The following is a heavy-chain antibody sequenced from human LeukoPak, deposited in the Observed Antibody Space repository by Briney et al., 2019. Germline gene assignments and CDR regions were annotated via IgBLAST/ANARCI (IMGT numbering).Heavy chain of an antibody. CDR2: MNPNTGNT. CDR3: ASGSTSTYDF. V-gene: IGHV1-8*01. J-gene: IGHJ4*01. D-gene: IGHD2-2*01. CDR1: GYTFTSFE. Sequence: ASVKVSCKVSGYTFTSFEINWVRQVPGQGLEWMGWMNPNTGNTGYAQKFQGRVTMTRDTSISTAYMELSGLTSEDTAVYFCASGSTSTYDFWGHGTMVTVSS.